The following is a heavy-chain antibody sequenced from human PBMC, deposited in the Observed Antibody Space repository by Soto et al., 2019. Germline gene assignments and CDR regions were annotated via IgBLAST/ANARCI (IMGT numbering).Heavy chain of an antibody. CDR1: GGSFTVITG. Sequence: VQLQESAPGLGNLSGPLSLTSPVSGGSFTVITGGGGVARPPGKGWGGIGEIYHSGSTNYNPSLKSRVTISVDKSKNQFSLKLSSVTAADTAVYYCARDAFGEVYYYYGMDVWGQGTTVTVSS. CDR2: IYHSGST. V-gene: IGHV4-4*02. D-gene: IGHD3-10*01. CDR3: ARDAFGEVYYYYGMDV. J-gene: IGHJ6*02.